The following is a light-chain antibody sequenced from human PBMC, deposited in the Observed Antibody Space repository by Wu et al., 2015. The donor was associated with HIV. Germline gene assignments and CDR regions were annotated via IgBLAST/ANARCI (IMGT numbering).Light chain of an antibody. CDR3: QQYRRSPS. CDR2: GAS. Sequence: EIVLTQSPGTLSLSPGERATLSCRASQSVSSNYLAWYQRKPGQAPRLLIYGASSRATDIPDRFSGSGSGTGFTLTISRLEPEDFAVYYCQQYRRSPSFGGGTKVEIK. CDR1: QSVSSNY. J-gene: IGKJ4*01. V-gene: IGKV3-20*01.